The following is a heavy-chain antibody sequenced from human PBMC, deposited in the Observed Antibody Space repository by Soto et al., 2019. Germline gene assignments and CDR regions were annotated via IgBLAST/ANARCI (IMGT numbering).Heavy chain of an antibody. CDR3: AKDLLSSSWFYYYYYGMDV. V-gene: IGHV3-30*18. CDR2: ISYDGSNK. D-gene: IGHD6-13*01. Sequence: QVQLVESGGGVVQPGRSLRLSCAASGFTFSSYGMHWVRQAPGKGLEWVAVISYDGSNKYYADSVKGRFTISRDNSKNKLYLQMNSLRAEDTAVYYCAKDLLSSSWFYYYYYGMDVWGQGTTVTVSS. CDR1: GFTFSSYG. J-gene: IGHJ6*02.